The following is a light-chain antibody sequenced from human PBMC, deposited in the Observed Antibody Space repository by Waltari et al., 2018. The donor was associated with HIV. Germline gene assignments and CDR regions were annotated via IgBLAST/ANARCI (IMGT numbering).Light chain of an antibody. CDR2: EVN. CDR3: SSYTTSSTVV. CDR1: RSHVRASKS. Sequence: QSALTQPASVSGSPGQSITLSRPSTRSHVRASKSVYWYQQYTGKAPKLMIDEVNNRPSGVSNRFSGSKSCHTASLTISGLQTEDEGDYYCSSYTTSSTVVFGGGTKLTVL. V-gene: IGLV2-14*01. J-gene: IGLJ3*02.